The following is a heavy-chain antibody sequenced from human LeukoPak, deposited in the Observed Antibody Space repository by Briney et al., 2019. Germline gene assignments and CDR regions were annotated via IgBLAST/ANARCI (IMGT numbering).Heavy chain of an antibody. Sequence: SGGSLRLSCAASGFTFSSYAMSWVRQAPGKGLVWVSRINNDGSSASYVDSVKGRFTISRDNAKNTLFLQMNSLRAEDTAVYYCARRGTGHGMDVWGQGTTVIVSS. CDR3: ARRGTGHGMDV. CDR2: INNDGSSA. D-gene: IGHD1-1*01. V-gene: IGHV3-74*01. J-gene: IGHJ6*02. CDR1: GFTFSSYA.